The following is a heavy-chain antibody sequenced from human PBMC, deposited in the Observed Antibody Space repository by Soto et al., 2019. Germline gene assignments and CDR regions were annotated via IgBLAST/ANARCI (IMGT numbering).Heavy chain of an antibody. CDR3: ARDHTVSVRYYGMDV. Sequence: QVQLQESGPGLVKPSETLSLTCTVSGGSINGYHWSWIRQPPGKGLEWIAYIAYNGRTNYNPSLKSRVTMSLDTSKHQFSLKLSSVTAADTAVYYCARDHTVSVRYYGMDVWGQGTTVPISS. CDR1: GGSINGYH. D-gene: IGHD2-8*02. V-gene: IGHV4-59*01. J-gene: IGHJ6*02. CDR2: IAYNGRT.